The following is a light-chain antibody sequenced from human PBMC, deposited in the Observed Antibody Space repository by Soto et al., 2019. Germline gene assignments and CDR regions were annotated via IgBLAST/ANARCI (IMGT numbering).Light chain of an antibody. Sequence: EIVLTQSPATLSLSPGERATLSCRASHSVDFFLAWYQQKPGQPPRLLMYDASNRATGIPARFSGSGTGTDFTLKISRVEAEDVGVYYCMQTLLIPHTFGQGTKLEI. CDR3: MQTLLIPHT. CDR1: HSVDFF. CDR2: DAS. J-gene: IGKJ2*01. V-gene: IGKV3-11*01.